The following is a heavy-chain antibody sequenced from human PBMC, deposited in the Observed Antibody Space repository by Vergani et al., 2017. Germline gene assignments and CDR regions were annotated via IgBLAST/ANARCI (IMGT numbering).Heavy chain of an antibody. J-gene: IGHJ4*02. V-gene: IGHV1-8*01. CDR1: GGTFTSYD. Sequence: QVQLVQSGAEVKKPGSSVKVSCKASGGTFTSYDINWVRQATGQGLEWMGWMNPNSGNTGYAQKFQGRVTMTRNTSISTAYMELSSLRSEDTAVYYCATQLYDFWSGYFFSYWGQGTLVTVSS. CDR2: MNPNSGNT. D-gene: IGHD3-3*01. CDR3: ATQLYDFWSGYFFSY.